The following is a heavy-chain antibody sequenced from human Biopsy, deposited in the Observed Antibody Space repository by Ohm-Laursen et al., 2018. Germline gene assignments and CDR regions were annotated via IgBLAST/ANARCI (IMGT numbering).Heavy chain of an antibody. CDR2: ISWNSDDI. J-gene: IGHJ6*02. V-gene: IGHV3-9*01. CDR1: GFTFDDYA. Sequence: SLRLSCAASGFTFDDYAMHWVRQVPGKGLEWVSGISWNSDDIGYADSVKGRFTISKDNARNALHLQMNSLRTEDTALYYCAKDLGLNYSDRFLFYYGMDVWGRGTTVTVSS. D-gene: IGHD4-17*01. CDR3: AKDLGLNYSDRFLFYYGMDV.